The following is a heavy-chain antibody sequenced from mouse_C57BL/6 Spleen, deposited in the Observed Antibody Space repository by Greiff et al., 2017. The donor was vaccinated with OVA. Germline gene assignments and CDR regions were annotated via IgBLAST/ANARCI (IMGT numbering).Heavy chain of an antibody. D-gene: IGHD4-1*01. CDR2: INPYNGGT. J-gene: IGHJ3*01. CDR3: ARRRGTGTGAWFAY. V-gene: IGHV1-19*01. CDR1: GYTFTDYY. Sequence: EVQLQQSGPVLVKPGASVKMSCKASGYTFTDYYMNWVKQSHGKSLEWIGVINPYNGGTSYNQKFKGKATLTVDKSSSTAYMELNSLTSEDSAVYYCARRRGTGTGAWFAYWGQGTLVTVSA.